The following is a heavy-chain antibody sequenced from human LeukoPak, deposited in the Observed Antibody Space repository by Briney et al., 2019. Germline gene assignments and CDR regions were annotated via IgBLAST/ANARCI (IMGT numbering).Heavy chain of an antibody. CDR3: ATGYSSGWYFYFQY. CDR1: GFTFTYAW. D-gene: IGHD6-19*01. J-gene: IGHJ1*01. Sequence: GGSLRLSCGASGFTFTYAWMNWVRQAPGKGLEWVANIKQDGSEQNYVDSVKGRFTISRDNAKNSLYLRMDSLRAEDTAVYYCATGYSSGWYFYFQYWGQGTLVTVSS. CDR2: IKQDGSEQ. V-gene: IGHV3-7*01.